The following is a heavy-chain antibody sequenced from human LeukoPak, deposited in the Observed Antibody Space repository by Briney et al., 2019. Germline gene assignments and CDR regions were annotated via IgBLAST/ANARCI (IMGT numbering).Heavy chain of an antibody. CDR3: ARLGGGGSFYGDYAGYFDY. Sequence: PSETLCLTCTVSGGSISSYYWSWIRQPPGKGLEWIGYIYYSGSTNYNPSLKSRVTISVDTSKNQFSLKLSSVTAADTAVYYCARLGGGGSFYGDYAGYFDYWGQGTLVTVSS. CDR1: GGSISSYY. J-gene: IGHJ4*02. D-gene: IGHD4-17*01. V-gene: IGHV4-59*08. CDR2: IYYSGST.